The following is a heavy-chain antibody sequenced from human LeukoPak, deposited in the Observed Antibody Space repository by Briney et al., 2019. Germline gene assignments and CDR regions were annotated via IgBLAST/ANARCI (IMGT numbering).Heavy chain of an antibody. CDR2: MNPNSGNT. J-gene: IGHJ4*02. V-gene: IGHV1-8*01. CDR3: ATGRRRSSWYGASYYFDY. CDR1: GYTFTSYD. D-gene: IGHD6-13*01. Sequence: ASVKVSCKASGYTFTSYDINWVRQATGQGLEWMGWMNPNSGNTGYAQKFQGRVTMTRNTSISTAYMELSSLRSEDTAVYYCATGRRRSSWYGASYYFDYWGQGTLVTVSS.